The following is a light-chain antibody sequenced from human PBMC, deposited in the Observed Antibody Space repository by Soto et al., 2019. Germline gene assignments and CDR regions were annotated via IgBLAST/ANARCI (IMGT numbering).Light chain of an antibody. J-gene: IGLJ1*01. CDR2: EVD. CDR3: SSYAHGRTYV. V-gene: IGLV2-14*01. CDR1: SSDVGFYNY. Sequence: QSVLTQPASVSGSPGQSITISCTGTSSDVGFYNYVSWYQQQHPGKAPKLMIYEVDNRPSGVSIRFSGSKSGNTASLTISGLMAEDEADYYCSSYAHGRTYVFGTGTKLTVL.